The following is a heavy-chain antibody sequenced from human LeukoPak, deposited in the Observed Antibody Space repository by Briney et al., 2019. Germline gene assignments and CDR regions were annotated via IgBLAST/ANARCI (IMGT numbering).Heavy chain of an antibody. CDR2: IYSDGSTT. J-gene: IGHJ4*02. Sequence: QPGGSLRLSCAASGFTFSNYWMGWVRPAPGKGLVWVSRIYSDGSTTNYADSVKGRFTISRDNAKNTLFLQMNSLSAEDTALYYCARYGRHTAMGYWGQGTLVSVSS. D-gene: IGHD5-18*01. V-gene: IGHV3-74*01. CDR3: ARYGRHTAMGY. CDR1: GFTFSNYW.